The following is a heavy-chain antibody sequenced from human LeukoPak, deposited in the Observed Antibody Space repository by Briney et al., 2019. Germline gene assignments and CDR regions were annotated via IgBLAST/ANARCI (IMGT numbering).Heavy chain of an antibody. CDR2: FDPEDGET. J-gene: IGHJ4*02. CDR3: ATGRVWGFQLGSAFDY. V-gene: IGHV1-24*01. Sequence: ASVKVSCKVSGYTLTELSMHWVRQAPGKGLEWMGGFDPEDGETIYAQKFQGRVTMTEDTSTDTAYMELSSLRSEDTAVYYCATGRVWGFQLGSAFDYWGQGTLVTVSS. D-gene: IGHD6-6*01. CDR1: GYTLTELS.